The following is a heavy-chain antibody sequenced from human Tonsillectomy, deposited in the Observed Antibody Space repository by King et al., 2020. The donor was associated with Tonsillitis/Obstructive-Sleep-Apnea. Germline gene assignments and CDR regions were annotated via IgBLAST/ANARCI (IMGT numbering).Heavy chain of an antibody. D-gene: IGHD2-2*01. Sequence: QQVESGGNLVQPGGSLRLSCAASGFTFSSYWMSWVRQAPGKGLEWVANIKQDGSERYSVDSVKGRFTISRDNAKNSLYLQMNSLRAEDTAVYYCAGCSSTSCYEALDYWGQGTLVTVSS. CDR3: AGCSSTSCYEALDY. CDR2: IKQDGSER. V-gene: IGHV3-7*05. CDR1: GFTFSSYW. J-gene: IGHJ4*02.